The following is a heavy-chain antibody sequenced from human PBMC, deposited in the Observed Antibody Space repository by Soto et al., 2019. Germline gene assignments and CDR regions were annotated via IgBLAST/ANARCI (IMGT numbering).Heavy chain of an antibody. CDR2: IYYSGST. J-gene: IGHJ6*03. CDR1: GGSISSYY. V-gene: IGHV4-59*08. D-gene: IGHD3-16*01. Sequence: SETLSLTCTVSGGSISSYYWSWIRQPPGKGLEWIGYIYYSGSTNYNPSLKSRVTISVDTSKNQFSLKLSSVTAADTAVYYCARQGRLVGYYMDVWGKGTTVTVSS. CDR3: ARQGRLVGYYMDV.